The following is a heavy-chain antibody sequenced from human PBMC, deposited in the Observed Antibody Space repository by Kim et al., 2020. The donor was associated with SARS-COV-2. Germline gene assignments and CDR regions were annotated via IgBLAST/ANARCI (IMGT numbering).Heavy chain of an antibody. J-gene: IGHJ4*02. CDR1: GYTFTDSY. D-gene: IGHD3-10*01. V-gene: IGHV1-2*02. CDR3: ARYGSGGHPSYYFDF. Sequence: ASVKVSCKASGYTFTDSYIHWVRQAPGQGLEWMGWIDPNGGGTNYVRRFQDRVTMTRDTSISTAYMELSRLRSDDTAVYYCARYGSGGHPSYYFDFWGQG. CDR2: IDPNGGGT.